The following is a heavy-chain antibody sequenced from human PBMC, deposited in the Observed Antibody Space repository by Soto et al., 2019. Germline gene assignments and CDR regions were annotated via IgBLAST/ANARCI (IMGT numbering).Heavy chain of an antibody. V-gene: IGHV1-3*01. CDR1: GYTFTSYA. CDR3: ARPTYYYDSSGHYFGY. D-gene: IGHD3-22*01. CDR2: INAGNGNT. J-gene: IGHJ4*02. Sequence: ASVKVSCKASGYTFTSYAMHWVRQAPGQRLEWMGWINAGNGNTKYSQKFQGRVTITRDTSASTAYMELSSLRSEDTAVYYCARPTYYYDSSGHYFGYWGQGTLVTVSS.